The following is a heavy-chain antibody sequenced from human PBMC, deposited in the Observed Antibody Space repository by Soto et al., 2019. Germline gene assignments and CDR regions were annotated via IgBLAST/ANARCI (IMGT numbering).Heavy chain of an antibody. D-gene: IGHD3-22*01. V-gene: IGHV3-11*06. Sequence: GGSLRLSCAASGFTFSDYYMSWIRQAPGKGLEWVSYISSSSSYTNYADSVKGRFTISRDNAKNSLYLQMNSLRAEDTAVYYCARDLTYYYDSSGSLGIGYWGQGTLVTVSS. CDR1: GFTFSDYY. CDR2: ISSSSSYT. J-gene: IGHJ4*02. CDR3: ARDLTYYYDSSGSLGIGY.